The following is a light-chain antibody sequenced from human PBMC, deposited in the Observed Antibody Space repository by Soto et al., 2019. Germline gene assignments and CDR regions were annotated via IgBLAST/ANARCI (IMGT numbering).Light chain of an antibody. CDR3: QQGGSSSWT. J-gene: IGKJ1*01. Sequence: EIVLTQSPGTLSLSPGERATLSCRASQSVSSSFLAWYQQKPGQAPRLLIYGASSRATGIPDRFSGSGSGTDFTLTISRLEPEDFAVYYCQQGGSSSWTFGQGTKVEIK. V-gene: IGKV3-20*01. CDR1: QSVSSSF. CDR2: GAS.